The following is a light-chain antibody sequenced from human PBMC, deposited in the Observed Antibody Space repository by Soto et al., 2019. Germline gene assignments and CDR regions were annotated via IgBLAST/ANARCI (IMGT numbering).Light chain of an antibody. V-gene: IGKV3-20*01. J-gene: IGKJ1*01. CDR3: QQYGSSPRT. Sequence: IVRTQSPATLSVSPGERATLSCRASQSVSSNLAWYQQKPGQSPRLLIYGASSRATGIPDRFSGSGSGTEFTLTISRMEPEDFAVYYCQQYGSSPRTFAQGTKVDI. CDR1: QSVSSN. CDR2: GAS.